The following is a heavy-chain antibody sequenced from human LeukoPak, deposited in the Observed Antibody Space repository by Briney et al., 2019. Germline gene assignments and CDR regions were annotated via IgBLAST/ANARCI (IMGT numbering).Heavy chain of an antibody. D-gene: IGHD2-15*01. CDR1: GFTFSSYA. Sequence: GGSLRPSCAASGFTFSSYAMSWVRQAPGKGLEWVSAISGSGGSTYYADSVKGRFTISRDNSKNTLYLQMNSLRAEDTAVYYCAKDRGALGYCSGGTCYADYWGQGTLVTVSS. J-gene: IGHJ4*02. CDR2: ISGSGGST. CDR3: AKDRGALGYCSGGTCYADY. V-gene: IGHV3-23*01.